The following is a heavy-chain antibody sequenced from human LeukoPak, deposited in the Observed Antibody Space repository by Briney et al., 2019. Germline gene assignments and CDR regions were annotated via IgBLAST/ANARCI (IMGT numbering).Heavy chain of an antibody. Sequence: GGSLRLSCAAAGFTFSSYPMHWVRQAPGKGLEWVAVISYDGTIQKYADSVKGRFTISRDDSRNTLYLQMNSLRAEDTAVYYCARDRAYCGGDCYSDRFDPWGQGTLVTVSS. CDR3: ARDRAYCGGDCYSDRFDP. D-gene: IGHD2-21*02. CDR1: GFTFSSYP. CDR2: ISYDGTIQ. V-gene: IGHV3-30*04. J-gene: IGHJ5*02.